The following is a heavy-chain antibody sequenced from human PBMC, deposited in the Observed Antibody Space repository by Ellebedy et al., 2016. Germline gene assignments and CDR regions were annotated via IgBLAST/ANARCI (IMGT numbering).Heavy chain of an antibody. CDR1: GFTFSSYA. V-gene: IGHV3-23*01. CDR3: ASAKRIDGYNPGTDYFDY. CDR2: ISGSGGST. D-gene: IGHD5-24*01. Sequence: GESLKISXAASGFTFSSYAMSWVRQAPGKGLEWVSAISGSGGSTYYADSVKGRFTISRDNSKNTLYLQMNSLRAEDTAVYYCASAKRIDGYNPGTDYFDYWGQGTLVTVSS. J-gene: IGHJ4*02.